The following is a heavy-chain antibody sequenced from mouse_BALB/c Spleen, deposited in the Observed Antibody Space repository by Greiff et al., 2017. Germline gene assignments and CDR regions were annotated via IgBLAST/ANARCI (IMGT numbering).Heavy chain of an antibody. Sequence: EVQLVESGGGLVKPGGSLKLSCAASGFAFSSYDMSWVRQTPEQRLEWVAYISSGGGSTYYPDTVKGRFTIAGDNAKNTLYLQMSSLKSEDTAMYYFARQVITTGAYYIDYWGQGTTLTVSS. CDR3: ARQVITTGAYYIDY. CDR2: ISSGGGST. CDR1: GFAFSSYD. D-gene: IGHD1-2*01. V-gene: IGHV5-12-1*01. J-gene: IGHJ2*01.